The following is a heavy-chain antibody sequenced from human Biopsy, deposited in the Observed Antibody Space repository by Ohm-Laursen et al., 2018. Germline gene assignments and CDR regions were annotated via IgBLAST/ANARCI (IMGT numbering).Heavy chain of an antibody. CDR2: VFYTGST. CDR1: GDSISSNY. J-gene: IGHJ2*01. D-gene: IGHD3-22*01. CDR3: ARDRGYYSDRTVPGYFDL. Sequence: SDTLSLTCPVSGDSISSNYWSWIRQPPGKGLEWIGYVFYTGSTGYNPSLQSRVTISVDTSKNHFSPRLRSVTPADTAIYYCARDRGYYSDRTVPGYFDLWGRGTLVTVSS. V-gene: IGHV4-59*01.